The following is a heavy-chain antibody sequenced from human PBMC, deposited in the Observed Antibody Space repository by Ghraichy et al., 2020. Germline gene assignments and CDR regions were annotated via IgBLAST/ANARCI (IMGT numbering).Heavy chain of an antibody. Sequence: TLSLTCTVSGGSISSYSWSWIRQPPGKGLEWIGYIYNSGSTNYNLSLKSRVTISADTSKNQFSLKLNSVTAADTAVYYCARATSGTGPDYWGQGTLVTVSS. D-gene: IGHD6-13*01. V-gene: IGHV4-59*01. CDR3: ARATSGTGPDY. CDR1: GGSISSYS. CDR2: IYNSGST. J-gene: IGHJ4*01.